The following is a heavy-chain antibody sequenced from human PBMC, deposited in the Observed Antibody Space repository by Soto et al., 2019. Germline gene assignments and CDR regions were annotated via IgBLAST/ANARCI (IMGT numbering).Heavy chain of an antibody. CDR2: IYYSGDT. CDR3: ARETGSGSYYDY. J-gene: IGHJ4*02. CDR1: GGSISSYL. D-gene: IGHD3-10*01. Sequence: SETLSLTCTVSGGSISSYLWSWIRQPPGKGLEWIGYIYYSGDTNYSPPLKSRVTISVDTSKNQFSLKLSSVTAADTAVYYCARETGSGSYYDYWGQGALVTVSS. V-gene: IGHV4-59*01.